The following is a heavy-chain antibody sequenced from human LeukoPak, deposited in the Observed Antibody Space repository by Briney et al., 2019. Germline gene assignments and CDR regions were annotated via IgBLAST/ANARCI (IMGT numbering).Heavy chain of an antibody. V-gene: IGHV4-59*01. CDR1: GGSISSYY. Sequence: SETLSLTCTVSGGSISSYYWSWIRQPPGKGLEWIGYIYYSRSTNYNPSLKSRVTISVDTSKNQFSLKLSSVTAADTAVYYCARGQYPFSVNWYFDLWGRGTLVTVSS. CDR2: IYYSRST. CDR3: ARGQYPFSVNWYFDL. D-gene: IGHD4-11*01. J-gene: IGHJ2*01.